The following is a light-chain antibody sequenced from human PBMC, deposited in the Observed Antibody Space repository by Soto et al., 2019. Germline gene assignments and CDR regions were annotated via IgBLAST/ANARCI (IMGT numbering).Light chain of an antibody. Sequence: EIVMTQSPASLSVSPGETATLSCRASQSIRNSLAWYQQKPGQAPSLVIYGASTRATGIPARFSGSGSGTEFTVTISSLQSDDSALCYCQLYNNWPPRTFGQGTKREIK. V-gene: IGKV3-15*01. CDR1: QSIRNS. CDR3: QLYNNWPPRT. J-gene: IGKJ2*01. CDR2: GAS.